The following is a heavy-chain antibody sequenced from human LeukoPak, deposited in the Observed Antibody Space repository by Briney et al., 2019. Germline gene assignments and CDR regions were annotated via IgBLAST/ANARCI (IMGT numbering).Heavy chain of an antibody. D-gene: IGHD2-15*01. CDR3: ARVDCSGGSCYLRPFDY. V-gene: IGHV3-66*02. J-gene: IGHJ4*02. CDR2: MYSGGST. CDR1: GFTVSSYY. Sequence: GGSLRLSCAASGFTVSSYYMTWVRQAPGKGLEWVSVMYSGGSTYYADSVKGRFTISRDNSKNTLYLQMNSLRAEDTAVYYCARVDCSGGSCYLRPFDYWGQGTLVTVSS.